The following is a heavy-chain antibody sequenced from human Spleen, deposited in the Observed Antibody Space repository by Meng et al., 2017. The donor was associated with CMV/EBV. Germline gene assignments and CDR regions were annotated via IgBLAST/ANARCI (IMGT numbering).Heavy chain of an antibody. CDR3: ARENYYDFWSTYYYGFDI. CDR1: GFTFSSYG. V-gene: IGHV3-30*19. Sequence: GGSLRLSCAASGFTFSSYGMHWVRQAPGKGLEWVAVISYDGNIKNYADSVKGRFTVSRDNSKNALSLQMNSLRAEDTAVYYCARENYYDFWSTYYYGFDIWGQGTMVTVSS. D-gene: IGHD3-3*01. CDR2: ISYDGNIK. J-gene: IGHJ3*02.